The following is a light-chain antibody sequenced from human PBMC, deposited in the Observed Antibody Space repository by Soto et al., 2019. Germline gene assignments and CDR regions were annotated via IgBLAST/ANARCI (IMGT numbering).Light chain of an antibody. V-gene: IGKV1-39*01. Sequence: DIQLTQSPSSLSASVGDTVTITCRASQSISVHLNWYQQKPGKVPKLLIYAASNLQSRVPSSFSGSGYETDFDLTIRSLQPEEFAAYYCQRSYITPYTFGQGPKVQI. CDR3: QRSYITPYT. CDR1: QSISVH. J-gene: IGKJ2*01. CDR2: AAS.